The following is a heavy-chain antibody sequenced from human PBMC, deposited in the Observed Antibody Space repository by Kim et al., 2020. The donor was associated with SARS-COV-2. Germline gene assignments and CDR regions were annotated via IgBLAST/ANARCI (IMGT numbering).Heavy chain of an antibody. V-gene: IGHV1-69*01. Sequence: NYAQKFQGRVTITADESTSTAYMELSSLRSEDTAVYYCARTRSSSWYDDYWGQGTLVTVSS. J-gene: IGHJ4*02. D-gene: IGHD6-13*01. CDR3: ARTRSSSWYDDY.